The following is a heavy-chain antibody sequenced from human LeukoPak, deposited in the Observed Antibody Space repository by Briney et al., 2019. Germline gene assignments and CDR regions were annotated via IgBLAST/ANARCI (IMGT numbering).Heavy chain of an antibody. J-gene: IGHJ3*02. CDR2: MNPNNGKT. CDR1: GYTFTNYD. CDR3: ARVDIVVVFVAHDAFDI. Sequence: RASVKVSCKASGYTFTNYDINWVRQATGQGLEWMGWMNPNNGKTGYAQKFQGRVTITRDTSISTAYMELSSLRSEDTAVYYCARVDIVVVFVAHDAFDIWGQGTMVTVSS. V-gene: IGHV1-8*03. D-gene: IGHD2-2*03.